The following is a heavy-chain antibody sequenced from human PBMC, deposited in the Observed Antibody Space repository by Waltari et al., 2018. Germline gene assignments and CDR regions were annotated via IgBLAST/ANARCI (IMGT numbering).Heavy chain of an antibody. CDR1: GFTFTIYG. V-gene: IGHV3-30*02. Sequence: QVFLVESGGGVVQPGDSLRLSCVSSGFTFTIYGMHWVRQAPGKGLEWVAFTRFDGINKHYADSVKGRFTISRDNIENTLYLQMNSLRGEDSAIYYCAREDIVSATQWRGNQYRGNSGYDLWGQGTLVSVSS. D-gene: IGHD5-12*01. CDR2: TRFDGINK. J-gene: IGHJ4*01. CDR3: AREDIVSATQWRGNQYRGNSGYDL.